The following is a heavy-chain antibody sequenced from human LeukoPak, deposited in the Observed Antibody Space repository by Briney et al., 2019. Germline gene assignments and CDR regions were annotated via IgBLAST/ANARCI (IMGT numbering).Heavy chain of an antibody. V-gene: IGHV3-7*04. J-gene: IGHJ4*02. CDR3: AREWEGF. CDR2: IKQDGSEK. Sequence: GGSLRLSCAASGFTFSNYWMSWVRQAPGKGLEWVANIKQDGSEKYYVDSVKGRFTISRDNAKNSLFLQMNSLRAEDTAVYYCAREWEGFWGQGTLVTVSS. D-gene: IGHD1-26*01. CDR1: GFTFSNYW.